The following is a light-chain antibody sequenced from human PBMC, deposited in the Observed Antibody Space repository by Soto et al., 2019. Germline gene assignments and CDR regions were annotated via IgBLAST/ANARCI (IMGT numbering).Light chain of an antibody. CDR3: CSYGDGYNLI. CDR2: DVP. V-gene: IGLV2-11*01. CDR1: GSDIAGFNY. Sequence: QSALTQPRSVSGSPGQSVTISCTGTGSDIAGFNYVSWYQQHPGKAPKLMIYDVPERPSGVPDRFSGSKSGNTASLTISGLQAEDESTYYCCSYGDGYNLIFGGGTKLTVL. J-gene: IGLJ2*01.